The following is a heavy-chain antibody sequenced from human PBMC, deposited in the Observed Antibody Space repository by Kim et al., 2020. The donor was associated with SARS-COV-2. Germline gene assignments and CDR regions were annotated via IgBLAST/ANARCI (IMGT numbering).Heavy chain of an antibody. V-gene: IGHV3-9*01. CDR2: ISWNSGSI. CDR3: AKGAPYYCSSTSCYDGGFDY. Sequence: GGSLRLSCAASGFTFDDYAMHWVRQAPGKGLEWVSGISWNSGSIGYADSVKGRFTISRDNAKNSLYLQMNSVRAEDTALYYCAKGAPYYCSSTSCYDGGFDYWGQGTLVTVSS. CDR1: GFTFDDYA. D-gene: IGHD2-2*01. J-gene: IGHJ4*02.